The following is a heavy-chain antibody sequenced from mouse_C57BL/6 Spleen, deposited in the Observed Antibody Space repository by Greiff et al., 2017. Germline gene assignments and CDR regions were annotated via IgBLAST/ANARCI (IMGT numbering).Heavy chain of an antibody. CDR2: IYPGDGDT. J-gene: IGHJ2*01. CDR1: GYAFSSSW. D-gene: IGHD3-2*02. Sequence: VQLQQSGPELVKPGASVKISCKASGYAFSSSWMNWVKQRPGKGLEWIGRIYPGDGDTNYNGKFKGKATLTADKSSSTAYMQLSSLTSEDSAVYFCARLAAQAHFDYWGQGTTLTVSS. V-gene: IGHV1-82*01. CDR3: ARLAAQAHFDY.